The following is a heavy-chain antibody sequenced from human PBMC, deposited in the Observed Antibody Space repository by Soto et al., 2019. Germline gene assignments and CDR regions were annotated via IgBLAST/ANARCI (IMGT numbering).Heavy chain of an antibody. J-gene: IGHJ4*01. Sequence: RVCRYRWGWNWERKSPSRGLEWLGRTYYRSKWYYEYAVSVRGRITINPDTSKNQYSLQLNSVTPEDTAVYFCARGKQYSGTIFAYLGQGTPVPVSS. CDR3: ARGKQYSGTIFAY. CDR1: RVCRYRWG. D-gene: IGHD1-26*01. V-gene: IGHV6-1*01. CDR2: TYYRSKWYY.